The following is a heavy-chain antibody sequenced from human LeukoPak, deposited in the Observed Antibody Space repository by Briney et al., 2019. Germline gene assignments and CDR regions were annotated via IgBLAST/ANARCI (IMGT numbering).Heavy chain of an antibody. J-gene: IGHJ4*02. Sequence: ASVKVSCKASGYTFTSYGISWVRQAPGQGLEWMGWTSAYNGNTNYAQKLQGRVTMTTDTSTSTAYMELRSLRSDDTAVYYCARGYYDSSGYYYESDYWGQGTLVTVSS. CDR3: ARGYYDSSGYYYESDY. CDR2: TSAYNGNT. D-gene: IGHD3-22*01. V-gene: IGHV1-18*01. CDR1: GYTFTSYG.